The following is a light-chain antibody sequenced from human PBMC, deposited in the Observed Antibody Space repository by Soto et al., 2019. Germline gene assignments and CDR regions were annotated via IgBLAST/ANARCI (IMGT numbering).Light chain of an antibody. CDR3: QQSYSTPLT. J-gene: IGKJ4*01. V-gene: IGKV1-39*01. CDR2: AAS. CDR1: QSISSY. Sequence: DIQMTQSPSSLSASVGDRVTITCRASQSISSYLNWYQQKPGKAPKLLIYAASRLQSGVPSRFSGSGSGTDFTLTISSLQPEDFATYYCQQSYSTPLTFGGGTKVDMK.